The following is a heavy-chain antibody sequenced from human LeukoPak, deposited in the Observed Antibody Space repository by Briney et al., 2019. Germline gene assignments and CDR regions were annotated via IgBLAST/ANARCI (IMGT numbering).Heavy chain of an antibody. J-gene: IGHJ3*02. CDR3: TKNEYSSSSMDAFDM. CDR1: GFTFSTFA. V-gene: IGHV3-23*01. Sequence: PGGSLRLSCAASGFTFSTFAMSWVRQAPGKGLEWVSGVGGSGDSTFYADSVKGRFTISRDSSKNTLYLQMNSLRAEDTAVYYCTKNEYSSSSMDAFDMWGQGTMVTVSS. CDR2: VGGSGDST. D-gene: IGHD6-6*01.